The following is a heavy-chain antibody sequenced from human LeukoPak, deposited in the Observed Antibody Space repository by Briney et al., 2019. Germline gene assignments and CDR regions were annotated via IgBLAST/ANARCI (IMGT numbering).Heavy chain of an antibody. CDR3: ARDCSGGSCYQRRGFDY. V-gene: IGHV1-69*06. J-gene: IGHJ4*02. CDR1: GGTFSSYA. Sequence: GASVKVSCKASGGTFSSYAISWVRQAPGQGLEWMGGIIPIFGTANYAQKFQGRVTITADKSTSTAYMELSSLRSEDTAVYYCARDCSGGSCYQRRGFDYWGQGTLVTVSS. D-gene: IGHD2-15*01. CDR2: IIPIFGTA.